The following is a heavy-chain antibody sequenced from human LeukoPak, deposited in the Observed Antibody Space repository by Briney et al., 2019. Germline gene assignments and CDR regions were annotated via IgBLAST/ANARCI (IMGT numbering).Heavy chain of an antibody. V-gene: IGHV1-18*01. J-gene: IGHJ6*03. CDR2: ISAYNGNT. D-gene: IGHD1-14*01. Sequence: ASVKVSCKGSGYTFISYGINWVRRAPGHGLEWMGWISAYNGNTNSAQKLQDRVTMTTDTSTSTAYMELRSLRSDDTAVYYCARDSLPRRYFYYYMDVWGKGTTVTVSS. CDR1: GYTFISYG. CDR3: ARDSLPRRYFYYYMDV.